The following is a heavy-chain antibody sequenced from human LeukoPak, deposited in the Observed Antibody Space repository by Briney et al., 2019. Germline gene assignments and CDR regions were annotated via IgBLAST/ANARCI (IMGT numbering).Heavy chain of an antibody. CDR2: INPNSGGT. Sequence: ASVKVSCKASGYTFTGYYMHWVRQAPGQGLEWMGWINPNSGGTNYAQEFQGRVTMTRDTSIGTAYMELSRLRSDDTAVYYCARDRGEWIQLWPHFDYWGQGTLVTVSS. CDR1: GYTFTGYY. V-gene: IGHV1-2*02. CDR3: ARDRGEWIQLWPHFDY. D-gene: IGHD5-18*01. J-gene: IGHJ4*02.